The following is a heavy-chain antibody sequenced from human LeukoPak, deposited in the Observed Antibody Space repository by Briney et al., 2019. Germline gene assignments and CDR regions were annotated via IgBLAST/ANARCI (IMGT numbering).Heavy chain of an antibody. Sequence: SETLSLTCTVSGGSISSYYWSWIRQPPGKGLEWIGYIYYSGSTNYNPSLKSRVTISVDTSKNQFSLKLSSVTAAGTAVYYCARQTITNFDYWGQGTLVTVSS. V-gene: IGHV4-59*08. D-gene: IGHD3-10*01. CDR1: GGSISSYY. J-gene: IGHJ4*02. CDR3: ARQTITNFDY. CDR2: IYYSGST.